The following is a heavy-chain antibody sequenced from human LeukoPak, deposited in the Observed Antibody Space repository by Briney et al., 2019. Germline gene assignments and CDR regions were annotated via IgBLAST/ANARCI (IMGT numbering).Heavy chain of an antibody. Sequence: SETLSLTCTVSGVSISSYYWSWVRQPPGKGLEWIGYIYYSGRTNYNPSLKSRVTISVDTSKNQFSLKLSSVTAADTAVYYCARAPPGVDTAMALDYWGQGTLVTVSS. CDR1: GVSISSYY. J-gene: IGHJ4*02. CDR2: IYYSGRT. CDR3: ARAPPGVDTAMALDY. D-gene: IGHD5-18*01. V-gene: IGHV4-59*01.